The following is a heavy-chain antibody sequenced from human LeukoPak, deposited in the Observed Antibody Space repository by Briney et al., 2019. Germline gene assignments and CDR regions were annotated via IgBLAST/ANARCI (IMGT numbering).Heavy chain of an antibody. CDR2: ISAYNANT. J-gene: IGHJ4*02. CDR1: GYTFTRYG. Sequence: ASVKVSCKASGYTFTRYGISWVRQAPGQGLEWMGWISAYNANTNYAQKLQGRVTMTTDTSTSTAYMELRSLRSDDTAVYYWARSRTSKWWELPFFPFDYWGQGTLVTAYS. D-gene: IGHD1-26*01. V-gene: IGHV1-18*01. CDR3: ARSRTSKWWELPFFPFDY.